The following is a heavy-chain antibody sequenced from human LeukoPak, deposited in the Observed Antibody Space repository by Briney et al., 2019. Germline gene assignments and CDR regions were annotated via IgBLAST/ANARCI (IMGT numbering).Heavy chain of an antibody. Sequence: PGGSLRLSCAASGFTFSSYWMTWVRQAPGKGLEWVSNINGDGSIENYVHSVRGRFSIFRDNAKDALYLQMNSLRVDDTAIYYCARDPIVGDTGGRDYWGQGTLVTVSS. D-gene: IGHD1-26*01. CDR3: ARDPIVGDTGGRDY. V-gene: IGHV3-7*01. CDR1: GFTFSSYW. CDR2: INGDGSIE. J-gene: IGHJ4*02.